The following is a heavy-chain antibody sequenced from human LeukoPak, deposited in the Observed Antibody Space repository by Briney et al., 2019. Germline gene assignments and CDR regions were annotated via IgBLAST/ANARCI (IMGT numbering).Heavy chain of an antibody. Sequence: SETPSLTCTVSGGSISSYYWSWIRQPPGKGLEWIGYIYYSGSTNYNPSLKSRVTISVDTSKNQFSLKLSSVTAADTAVYYCATQAGSRKYYFDYWGQGTLVTVSS. CDR2: IYYSGST. CDR3: ATQAGSRKYYFDY. CDR1: GGSISSYY. J-gene: IGHJ4*02. D-gene: IGHD6-13*01. V-gene: IGHV4-59*01.